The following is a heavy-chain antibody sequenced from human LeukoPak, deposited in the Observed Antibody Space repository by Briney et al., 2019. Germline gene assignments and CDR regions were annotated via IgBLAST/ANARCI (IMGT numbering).Heavy chain of an antibody. Sequence: ASVKVSCKASGYIFTSYYIHWVRQAPGQGLEWMGVINPSGDTTTYAQKFQGRVTMTRDMSTSTVYMELSSLRSEDTAVYYCAKDLGYYTEGFDYWGQGTLVTVSS. CDR2: INPSGDTT. CDR1: GYIFTSYY. D-gene: IGHD3-22*01. J-gene: IGHJ4*02. CDR3: AKDLGYYTEGFDY. V-gene: IGHV1-46*01.